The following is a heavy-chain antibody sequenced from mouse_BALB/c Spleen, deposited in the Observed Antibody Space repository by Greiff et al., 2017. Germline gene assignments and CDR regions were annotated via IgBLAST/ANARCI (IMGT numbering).Heavy chain of an antibody. J-gene: IGHJ3*01. V-gene: IGHV1-37*01. CDR2: INPYNGDT. CDR3: GKGEVPAD. Sequence: VPLQQPGPELVKPGASVTISCKASGYSFTGYFMNWVQQSHGKSLEWIGRINPYNGDTFYNHEFTGKATLTVDKSSSTAHMELLSLTSEDSAVYYCGKGEVPADWGQGTLVTVSA. CDR1: GYSFTGYF. D-gene: IGHD2-14*01.